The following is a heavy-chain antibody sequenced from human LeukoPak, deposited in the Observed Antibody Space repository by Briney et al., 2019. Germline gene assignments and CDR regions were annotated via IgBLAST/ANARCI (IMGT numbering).Heavy chain of an antibody. D-gene: IGHD3-10*01. CDR1: GFTFSSYG. J-gene: IGHJ6*04. Sequence: GGSLRLSCAASGFTFSSYGMHWVRQAPGKGLEWVAVISYDGRNKDYADSVKGRFTISRDNSKNTLYLQMNSLRAEDTAVYYCARDRFITMVRGVIITGGMDVWGKGTTVTVSS. V-gene: IGHV3-30*03. CDR3: ARDRFITMVRGVIITGGMDV. CDR2: ISYDGRNK.